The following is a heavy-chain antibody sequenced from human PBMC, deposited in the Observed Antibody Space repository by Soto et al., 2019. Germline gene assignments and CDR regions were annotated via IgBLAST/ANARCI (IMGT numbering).Heavy chain of an antibody. CDR3: AKDQLTTTVTTVGY. V-gene: IGHV3-30*18. D-gene: IGHD4-17*01. CDR2: ISYHGSDK. J-gene: IGHJ4*02. Sequence: QVQLVESGGGVVQPGRSLRLSCAASGFTFSNYGMHWVRQAPGKGLEWVAVISYHGSDKYYADSVKGRFTISRDNSKNTRYLQMDSLRAEDTAVYYCAKDQLTTTVTTVGYWGQGTLVTVSS. CDR1: GFTFSNYG.